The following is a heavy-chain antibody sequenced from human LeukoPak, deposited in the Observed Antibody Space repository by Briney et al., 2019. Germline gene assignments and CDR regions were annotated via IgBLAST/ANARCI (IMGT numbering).Heavy chain of an antibody. CDR3: ARVRRAHFWSGYYRGPNDAFDI. J-gene: IGHJ3*02. D-gene: IGHD3-3*02. CDR1: GYTFTGYY. Sequence: ASVKVSCKASGYTFTGYYMHWVRQAPGQGLEWMGRINPNSGGTNYAQKFQGRVTMTRDTSISTAYMELSRLRSDDTAVYYCARVRRAHFWSGYYRGPNDAFDIWGQGTMVTVSS. V-gene: IGHV1-2*06. CDR2: INPNSGGT.